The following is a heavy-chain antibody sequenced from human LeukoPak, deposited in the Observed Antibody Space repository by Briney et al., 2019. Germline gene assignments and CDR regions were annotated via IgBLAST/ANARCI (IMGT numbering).Heavy chain of an antibody. V-gene: IGHV3-48*01. J-gene: IGHJ4*02. Sequence: GGSLRLSCAASGFTFSTYNMNWVRQAPGKGLEWVSYISTTSSTIYYADSAKGRFTISRDNSKNTLYLEMNSLGAEDTAVYYCAKPRYYESSGSFDYWGQGALVTVSS. CDR1: GFTFSTYN. CDR3: AKPRYYESSGSFDY. CDR2: ISTTSSTI. D-gene: IGHD3-22*01.